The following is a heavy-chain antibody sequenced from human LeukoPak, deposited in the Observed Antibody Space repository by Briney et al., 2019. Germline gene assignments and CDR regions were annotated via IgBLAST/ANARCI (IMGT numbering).Heavy chain of an antibody. V-gene: IGHV4-4*02. CDR3: ARSSPVYYDFWSGYYDFDY. CDR2: IYHSGST. CDR1: GGSISSSNW. Sequence: SETLSLTCAVSGGSISSSNWWSWVRQPPGKGLEWIGEIYHSGSTNYNPSLKSRVTISVDTSKNQFSLKLSSVTAADTAVYYCARSSPVYYDFWSGYYDFDYWGQGTLVTVSS. J-gene: IGHJ4*02. D-gene: IGHD3-3*01.